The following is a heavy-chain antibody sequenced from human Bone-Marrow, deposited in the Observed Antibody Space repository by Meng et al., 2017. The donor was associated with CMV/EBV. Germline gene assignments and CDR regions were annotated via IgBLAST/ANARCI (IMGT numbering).Heavy chain of an antibody. D-gene: IGHD3-10*02. Sequence: TVTGASSSSGSYLWSWIRRHPGKGLEWIGYIYYSGGTYYNPSLKSRVTISVDTSMSHFSLKLSSVTAADTAVYYCARLNSTMLYFDYWGQGTLVTVSS. CDR1: GASSSSGSYL. CDR3: ARLNSTMLYFDY. J-gene: IGHJ4*02. V-gene: IGHV4-31*03. CDR2: IYYSGGT.